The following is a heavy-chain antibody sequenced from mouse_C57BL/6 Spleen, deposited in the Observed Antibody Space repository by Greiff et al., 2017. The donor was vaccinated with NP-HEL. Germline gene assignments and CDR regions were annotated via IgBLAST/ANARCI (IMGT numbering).Heavy chain of an antibody. CDR2: IYPGDGDT. CDR3: ASYYYGRVSWYFDV. J-gene: IGHJ1*03. CDR1: GYAFSSSW. Sequence: VQLQQSGPELVKPGASVKISCKASGYAFSSSWMNWVKQRPGKGLEWIGRIYPGDGDTNYNGMFKGKATLTADKSSSTAYMQLSSLTSEDSAVYFCASYYYGRVSWYFDVWGTVTTVTVSS. D-gene: IGHD1-1*01. V-gene: IGHV1-82*01.